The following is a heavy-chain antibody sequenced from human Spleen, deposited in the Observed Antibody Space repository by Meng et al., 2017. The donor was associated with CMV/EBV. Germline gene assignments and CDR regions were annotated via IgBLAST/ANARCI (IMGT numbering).Heavy chain of an antibody. CDR1: EYTFTGYY. J-gene: IGHJ6*02. Sequence: VKVSCKASEYTFTGYYIHWVRQAPGQGLEWMGWIDPNGGGTNYAQKFQDRVTMTSDTSIRTAYMELSRLRSDDTALYYCARERFLVPAASPDYYYYGMDVWGQGSTVTVSS. CDR3: ARERFLVPAASPDYYYYGMDV. CDR2: IDPNGGGT. D-gene: IGHD2-2*01. V-gene: IGHV1-2*02.